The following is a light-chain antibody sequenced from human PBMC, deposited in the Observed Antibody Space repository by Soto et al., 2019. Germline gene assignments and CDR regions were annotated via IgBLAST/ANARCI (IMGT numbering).Light chain of an antibody. Sequence: IVLTQSPANLSVWPGGRPSLSSIASQSVSSNLDWHQQRPGQAPRLLIYGASTRATGVPARFSGGGSGTDFTLTITSLQAEDFAVYWCQQYTNWPLTFGPGTRLEIK. CDR2: GAS. CDR1: QSVSSN. V-gene: IGKV3-15*01. CDR3: QQYTNWPLT. J-gene: IGKJ5*01.